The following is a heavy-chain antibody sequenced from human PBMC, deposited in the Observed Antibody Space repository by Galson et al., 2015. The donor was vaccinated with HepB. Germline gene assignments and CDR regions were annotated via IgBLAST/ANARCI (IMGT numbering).Heavy chain of an antibody. CDR1: GYTFTSYD. Sequence: VKVSCKASGYTFTSYDINWVRQATGQGLEWMGWMNPNSGNTGYAQKFRGRVTMTRNTSISTAYMELSSLRSEDTAVYYCARGTYYDFWTGPLYGYYYYMDVWGKGTTVTVSS. CDR3: ARGTYYDFWTGPLYGYYYYMDV. J-gene: IGHJ6*03. CDR2: MNPNSGNT. V-gene: IGHV1-8*01. D-gene: IGHD3-3*01.